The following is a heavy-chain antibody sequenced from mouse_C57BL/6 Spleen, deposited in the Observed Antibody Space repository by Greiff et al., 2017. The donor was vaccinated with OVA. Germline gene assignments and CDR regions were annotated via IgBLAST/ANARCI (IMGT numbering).Heavy chain of an antibody. CDR1: GYTFTSYW. J-gene: IGHJ1*03. CDR3: ARGLSPVVGRYFDV. CDR2: IDPSDSYT. D-gene: IGHD1-1*01. V-gene: IGHV1-59*01. Sequence: QVQLQQPGAELVRPGTSVKLSCKASGYTFTSYWMHWVKQRPGQGLEWIGVIDPSDSYTNYNQKFKGKATLTVDTSSSTAYMQLSSLTSEDSAVYYCARGLSPVVGRYFDVWGTGTTVTVSS.